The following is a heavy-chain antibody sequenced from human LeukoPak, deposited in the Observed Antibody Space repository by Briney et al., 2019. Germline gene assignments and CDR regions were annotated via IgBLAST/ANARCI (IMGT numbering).Heavy chain of an antibody. CDR2: IYHSGST. D-gene: IGHD4/OR15-4a*01. CDR3: ARKGRAQGLN. J-gene: IGHJ4*02. CDR1: GYSISSGYY. V-gene: IGHV4-38-2*02. Sequence: SETLSLTCTVSGYSISSGYYWGWIRQHPGKGLEWIGSIYHSGSTYYNPSLKSRVTISVDTSKNQFSLKLSSVTAADTAVYYCARKGRAQGLNWGQGTLVTVSS.